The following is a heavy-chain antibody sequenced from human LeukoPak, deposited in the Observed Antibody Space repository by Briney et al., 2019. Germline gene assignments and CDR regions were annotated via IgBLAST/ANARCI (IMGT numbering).Heavy chain of an antibody. Sequence: GGSLRLSCAASGFTFSSYSMNWVRQAPGKGLEWVSFITSSSSTIHYVDPVKGRFIISRDNAKNSLYLQMNSLRAEDTAVYYCARDRPGSGWYYFDSWGQGTLVTVSS. CDR2: ITSSSSTI. CDR1: GFTFSSYS. D-gene: IGHD6-19*01. V-gene: IGHV3-48*01. CDR3: ARDRPGSGWYYFDS. J-gene: IGHJ4*02.